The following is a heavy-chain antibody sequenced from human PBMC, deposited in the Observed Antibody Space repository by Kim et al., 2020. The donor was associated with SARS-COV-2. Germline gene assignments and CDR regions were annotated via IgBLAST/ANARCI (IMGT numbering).Heavy chain of an antibody. CDR3: ASEGWVGASNSDY. J-gene: IGHJ4*02. CDR2: IYHSGST. D-gene: IGHD1-26*01. CDR1: GGSFSHYY. V-gene: IGHV4-34*01. Sequence: SETLSLTCAVYGGSFSHYYWRWIRQPPGKGLEWIGEIYHSGSTNYNPSLKSRVTISADTSKNQFSLKLNSVTAADTAVYYCASEGWVGASNSDYWGQGT.